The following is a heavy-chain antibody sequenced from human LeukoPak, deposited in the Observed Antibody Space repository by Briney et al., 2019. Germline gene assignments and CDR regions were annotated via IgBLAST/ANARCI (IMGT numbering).Heavy chain of an antibody. CDR3: AKAEGYDILTGLDY. CDR1: GFTFSSYA. D-gene: IGHD3-9*01. J-gene: IGHJ4*02. V-gene: IGHV3-23*01. CDR2: IGASGGST. Sequence: GGSLRLSCAASGFTFSSYAMSWVRQAPGKGLEWVSGIGASGGSTYYADSVKGRFTISRDNSKNTLYLQMNSLRTEDAAVYYCAKAEGYDILTGLDYWGQGTLVTVSS.